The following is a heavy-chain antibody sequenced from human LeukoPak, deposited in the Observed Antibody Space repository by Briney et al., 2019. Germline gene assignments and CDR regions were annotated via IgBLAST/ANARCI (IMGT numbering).Heavy chain of an antibody. J-gene: IGHJ5*02. D-gene: IGHD4-17*01. CDR2: INTEGTST. V-gene: IGHV3-74*03. CDR3: ARGSTTVTTKDWFDP. CDR1: GFTFSSYW. Sequence: GGSLRLSCAASGFTFSSYWMHWVRQAPGKGLVWVARINTEGTSTTYRDSVEGRFTISRDNAKNTLYLEMNSLRDDDTAVYYCARGSTTVTTKDWFDPWGEGTEVTVSS.